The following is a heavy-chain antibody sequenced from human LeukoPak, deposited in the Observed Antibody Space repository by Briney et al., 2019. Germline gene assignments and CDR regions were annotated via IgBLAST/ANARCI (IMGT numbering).Heavy chain of an antibody. CDR2: ISGSGGST. Sequence: GGSLRLSCAASGFTFSRYAMSWVRQAPGKGLEWVSVISGSGGSTYYADSLKGRFTISRGNSNNTLFLQMNSLGAEDTAVYYCVKDDIRTYSSLTYWGQGTLVTVSS. J-gene: IGHJ4*02. D-gene: IGHD6-6*01. CDR1: GFTFSRYA. V-gene: IGHV3-23*01. CDR3: VKDDIRTYSSLTY.